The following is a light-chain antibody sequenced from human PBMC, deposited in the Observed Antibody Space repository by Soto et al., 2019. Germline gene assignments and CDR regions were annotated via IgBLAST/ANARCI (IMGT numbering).Light chain of an antibody. J-gene: IGKJ2*01. CDR2: SAS. Sequence: DIPMTQSPSSLPASIGDRVTITCRASQTIRTSLNWYQQKAGKAPNLLISSASSLHSGVPSRFTGTVSGTDFTLTISSLQSEDFATYFCQQSFEIPVTFGQGTKLEI. CDR3: QQSFEIPVT. V-gene: IGKV1-39*01. CDR1: QTIRTS.